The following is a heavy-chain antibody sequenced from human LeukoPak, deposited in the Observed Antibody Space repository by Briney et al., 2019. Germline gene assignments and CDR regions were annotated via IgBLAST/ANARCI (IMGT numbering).Heavy chain of an antibody. D-gene: IGHD3-22*01. CDR3: ARQKEYYYDSSGYCFDY. Sequence: PGGSLRFSYAASGFTFSSYGMHWVRQAPGKGLEWVAVIWYDGSNKYYADSVKGRFTISRDNSKNTLYLQMNSLRAEDTAVYYCARQKEYYYDSSGYCFDYWGQGTLVTVSS. J-gene: IGHJ4*02. CDR2: IWYDGSNK. V-gene: IGHV3-33*01. CDR1: GFTFSSYG.